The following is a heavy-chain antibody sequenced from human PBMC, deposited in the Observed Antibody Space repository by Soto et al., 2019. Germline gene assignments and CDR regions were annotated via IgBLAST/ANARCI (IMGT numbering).Heavy chain of an antibody. Sequence: QVQLVQSGAEVKKPGSSVKVSCKASGGTFSSYAISWVRQAPGQGLEWMGGIIPIFGTANHTQKFQGRVTITADESTSTAYMEPSSLSSEETAVYYCARDSGGTTVAFGMDVWGQGTTVNVSS. D-gene: IGHD4-17*01. CDR1: GGTFSSYA. CDR2: IIPIFGTA. V-gene: IGHV1-69*01. CDR3: ARDSGGTTVAFGMDV. J-gene: IGHJ6*02.